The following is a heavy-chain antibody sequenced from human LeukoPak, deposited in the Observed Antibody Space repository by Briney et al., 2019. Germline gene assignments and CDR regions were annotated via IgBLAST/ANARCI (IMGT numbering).Heavy chain of an antibody. CDR3: ATVSVRYSYGYRYYYGMDV. CDR1: GYTLTKLS. CDR2: FDPEDGET. Sequence: ASVKVSCKVSGYTLTKLSMHWVRQAPGKGLEWMGGFDPEDGETIYAQKFQGRVTMTEDTSTDTAYMDLSSLRSEDTAVYYCATVSVRYSYGYRYYYGMDVWGQGTTVTVSS. J-gene: IGHJ6*02. D-gene: IGHD5-18*01. V-gene: IGHV1-24*01.